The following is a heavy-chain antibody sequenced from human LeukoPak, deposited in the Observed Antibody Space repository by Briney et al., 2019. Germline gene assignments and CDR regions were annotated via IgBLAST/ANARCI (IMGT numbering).Heavy chain of an antibody. CDR2: ISGGSEHI. D-gene: IGHD3-3*01. Sequence: GGSLRLSCAASGFTFSTYSMNWVRQAPGKGLEWVSSISGGSEHIYYADSLKGRLTISRDNAKRSLFLQMNSLRAEDTAVYYCARGLSTKITIFGVVIKGDYNWFDPWGQGTLVTVSS. V-gene: IGHV3-21*01. CDR1: GFTFSTYS. J-gene: IGHJ5*02. CDR3: ARGLSTKITIFGVVIKGDYNWFDP.